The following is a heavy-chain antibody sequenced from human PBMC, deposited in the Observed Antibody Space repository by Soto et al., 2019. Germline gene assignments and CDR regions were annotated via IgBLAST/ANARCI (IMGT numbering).Heavy chain of an antibody. CDR2: IGTVGDP. D-gene: IGHD2-2*01. J-gene: IGHJ6*02. V-gene: IGHV3-13*05. CDR1: GFTFSSYD. CDR3: ARGLYCSSTSCYDYYGMDV. Sequence: GGSLRLSCAASGFTFSSYDMHWVRQATGKGLEWVSAIGTVGDPYYPGSVKGRFTISRENAKNSLYLQMNSLRAGDMAVYYCARGLYCSSTSCYDYYGMDVWGQGTTVTAP.